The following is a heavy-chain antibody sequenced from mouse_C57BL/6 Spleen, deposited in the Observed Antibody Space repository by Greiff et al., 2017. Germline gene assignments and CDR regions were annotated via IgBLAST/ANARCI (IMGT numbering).Heavy chain of an antibody. V-gene: IGHV2-5*01. CDR1: GFSLTSYG. CDR3: AKEVNWVYYAMDY. J-gene: IGHJ4*01. D-gene: IGHD4-1*02. CDR2: IWRGGST. Sequence: VQLVESGPGLVQPSQSLSITCTVSGFSLTSYGVHWVRQSPGKGLEWLGVIWRGGSTDYNAAFMSRLSITKDNSKSQVFFKMNSLQADDTAIYYCAKEVNWVYYAMDYWGQGTSVTVSS.